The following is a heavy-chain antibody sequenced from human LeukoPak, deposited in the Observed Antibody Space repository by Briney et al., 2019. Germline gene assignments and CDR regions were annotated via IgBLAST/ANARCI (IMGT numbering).Heavy chain of an antibody. V-gene: IGHV4-4*07. J-gene: IGHJ5*02. CDR3: ATEGGGPRWLDP. D-gene: IGHD6-25*01. Sequence: SETLSLTCSVSGGSVSSYYWSWIRPPAGKGLEWIGRISASGSSNYNPSLRSRVIMSVDTPKNQFSLNLSSVTAADTAVYYCATEGGGPRWLDPWGQGTLVTVSS. CDR1: GGSVSSYY. CDR2: ISASGSS.